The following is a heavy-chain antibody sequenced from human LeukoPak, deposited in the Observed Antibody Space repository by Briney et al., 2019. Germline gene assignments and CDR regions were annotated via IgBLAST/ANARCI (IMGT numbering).Heavy chain of an antibody. V-gene: IGHV3-66*01. Sequence: GGSLRLSCAASGFSVSSNHMNWVRQAPGKGLEWVSILSAGGDTYYADSVKDRFTISRDNSKNTLYLQMSSLRAEDTAVYYCARDIGFCSGDSCYPKYFQHWGQGTLVTLST. CDR1: GFSVSSNH. J-gene: IGHJ1*01. CDR2: LSAGGDT. CDR3: ARDIGFCSGDSCYPKYFQH. D-gene: IGHD2-15*01.